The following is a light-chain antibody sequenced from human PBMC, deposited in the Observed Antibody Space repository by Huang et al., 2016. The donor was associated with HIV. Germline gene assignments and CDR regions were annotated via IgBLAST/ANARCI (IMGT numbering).Light chain of an antibody. J-gene: IGKJ2*01. Sequence: EVVLTQSPATLSLSPGERATLSCRASQRVTNFLAWYQQKPGQPPRLLIYDASTRATGIPPRFSGSGSGTDFTLTISSLEPEDFAVYYCQQRNDWPPYTFGQGTRLEIK. V-gene: IGKV3-11*01. CDR2: DAS. CDR1: QRVTNF. CDR3: QQRNDWPPYT.